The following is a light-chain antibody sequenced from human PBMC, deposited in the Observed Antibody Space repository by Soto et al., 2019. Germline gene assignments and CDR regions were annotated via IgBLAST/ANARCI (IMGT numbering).Light chain of an antibody. V-gene: IGLV2-14*01. CDR1: NSDVGDYNY. Sequence: QSALTQPASVSGSPGQSITISCTGTNSDVGDYNYVSWYQQHPGKAPKLIIYEVSNRPSGISDRFSASKSGNTASLTISGLQAEDEADYYCSSYTNSNTGVFGTGTKLTVL. CDR3: SSYTNSNTGV. J-gene: IGLJ1*01. CDR2: EVS.